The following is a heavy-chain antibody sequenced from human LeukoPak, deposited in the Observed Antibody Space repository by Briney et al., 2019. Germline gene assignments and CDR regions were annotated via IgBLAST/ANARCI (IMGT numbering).Heavy chain of an antibody. CDR1: GGTFSSYA. CDR2: IIPILGIA. D-gene: IGHD3-9*01. V-gene: IGHV1-69*04. CDR3: ARGLLRYFDWSYGMDV. Sequence: SMKVSCKASGGTFSSYAICWVRQAPGQGLEWMGRIIPILGIANYAQKFQGRVTITADKSTSTAYMELSSLRSEDTAVYYCARGLLRYFDWSYGMDVWGQGTTVTVSS. J-gene: IGHJ6*02.